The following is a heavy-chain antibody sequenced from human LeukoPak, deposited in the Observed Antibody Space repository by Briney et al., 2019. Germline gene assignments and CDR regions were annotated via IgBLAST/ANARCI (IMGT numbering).Heavy chain of an antibody. D-gene: IGHD6-13*01. Sequence: PGGSLRLSCAGSGFIFSNYWMHWVRQAPGKGLVWVSRINTDGSSTSYADSLKGRLTISRDNAKNTLYLQMNSLRAEDTAVYYCARVVSSSWTGYYYGMDVWGQGTTVTVSS. J-gene: IGHJ6*02. CDR2: INTDGSST. V-gene: IGHV3-74*01. CDR1: GFIFSNYW. CDR3: ARVVSSSWTGYYYGMDV.